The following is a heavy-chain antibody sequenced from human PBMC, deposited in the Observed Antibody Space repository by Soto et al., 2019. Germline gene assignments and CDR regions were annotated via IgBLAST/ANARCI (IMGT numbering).Heavy chain of an antibody. CDR1: GGSFSGYY. V-gene: IGHV4-34*01. CDR3: ARGHGGSGSYYNGGYNWFDP. D-gene: IGHD3-10*01. CDR2: INHSGST. J-gene: IGHJ5*02. Sequence: SETLSLTCAVYGGSFSGYYWSWIRQPPGKGLEWIGEINHSGSTNYNPSLKSRVTISVDTSRNQFSLKLSSVTAADTAVYYCARGHGGSGSYYNGGYNWFDPWGQGTLVTVSS.